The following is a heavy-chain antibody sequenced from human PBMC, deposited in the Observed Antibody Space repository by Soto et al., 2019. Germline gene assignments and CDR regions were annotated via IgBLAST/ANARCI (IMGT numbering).Heavy chain of an antibody. CDR2: IIPILGIA. CDR3: ARERFGESPVV. Sequence: QVQLVQSGAEVKKPGSSVKVSCKASGGTFSSYTISWVRQAPGQGLEWMERIIPILGIANYAQKFQGRVTITADKSTSTAYMELSSLRSEDTAVYYCARERFGESPVVWGQGTLVTVSS. CDR1: GGTFSSYT. D-gene: IGHD3-10*01. J-gene: IGHJ4*02. V-gene: IGHV1-69*08.